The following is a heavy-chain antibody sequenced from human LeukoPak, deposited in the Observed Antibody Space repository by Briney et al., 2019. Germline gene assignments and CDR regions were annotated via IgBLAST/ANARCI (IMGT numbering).Heavy chain of an antibody. J-gene: IGHJ3*01. Sequence: SETLSLTCTVSGGSISSYYWSWIRQPPGKGLEWIGYIYYSGSTNYNPSLKSRVTISVDTSKNQFSLKLNSVTAADTAFYYCARDRYNISSGDYDAFDVWGQGTMVTVSS. V-gene: IGHV4-59*12. D-gene: IGHD6-6*01. CDR3: ARDRYNISSGDYDAFDV. CDR1: GGSISSYY. CDR2: IYYSGST.